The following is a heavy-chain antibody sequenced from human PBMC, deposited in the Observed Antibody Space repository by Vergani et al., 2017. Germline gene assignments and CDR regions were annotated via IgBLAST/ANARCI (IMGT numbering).Heavy chain of an antibody. CDR2: IIPILGIA. CDR3: AREKLGSYWYFDL. V-gene: IGHV1-69*04. D-gene: IGHD6-6*01. J-gene: IGHJ2*01. CDR1: GGTFSSYS. Sequence: QVQLVQSGAEVKKPGSSVKVSCKTSGGTFSSYSISWVRQAPGQGLEWMGRIIPILGIANYAQKFQGRVTITADKSTSTAYMELNSLRAEDTAVYYCAREKLGSYWYFDLWGRGTLVTVSS.